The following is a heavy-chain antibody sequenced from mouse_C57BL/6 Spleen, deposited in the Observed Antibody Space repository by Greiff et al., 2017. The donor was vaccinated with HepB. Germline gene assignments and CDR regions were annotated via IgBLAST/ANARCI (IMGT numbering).Heavy chain of an antibody. CDR1: GYTFTSYW. J-gene: IGHJ3*01. CDR3: ALYYYGSSSAWFAY. D-gene: IGHD1-1*01. Sequence: QVQLQQPGAELVKPGASVKLSCKASGYTFTSYWMHWVKQRPGQGLEWIGMIHPNSGSTNYNEKFKSKATLTVDKSSSTAYMQLSSVTSEDSAVYYCALYYYGSSSAWFAYWGQGTLVTVSA. CDR2: IHPNSGST. V-gene: IGHV1-64*01.